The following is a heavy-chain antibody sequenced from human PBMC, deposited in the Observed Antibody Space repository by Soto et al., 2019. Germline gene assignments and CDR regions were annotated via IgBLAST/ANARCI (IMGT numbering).Heavy chain of an antibody. Sequence: QVQLVQSGAEVKKPGASVKVSCKASGYTFTSYEINWVRQATGQGFEWMGWMNPNSGNTAYAQKFQGRVTMTRNTSISTAYRELSSLRSEDTAVYYCATRGSGSLDAFDIWGQGTMVTVSS. V-gene: IGHV1-8*01. CDR2: MNPNSGNT. D-gene: IGHD3-10*01. J-gene: IGHJ3*02. CDR3: ATRGSGSLDAFDI. CDR1: GYTFTSYE.